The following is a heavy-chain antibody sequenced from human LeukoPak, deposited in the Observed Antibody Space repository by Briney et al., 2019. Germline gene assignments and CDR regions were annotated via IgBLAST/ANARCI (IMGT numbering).Heavy chain of an antibody. J-gene: IGHJ4*02. CDR2: IYYSGST. V-gene: IGHV4-39*07. Sequence: SETLSLTCSVSGGSISRSRDYWGWIRQPPGKGLEWIGSIYYSGSTYYNPSLKSRVTISVDTSKNQFSLKLSSVTAADTAVYYCARSGAEFYCGGDCFDFDYWGQGTLVTVSS. CDR3: ARSGAEFYCGGDCFDFDY. D-gene: IGHD2-21*02. CDR1: GGSISRSRDY.